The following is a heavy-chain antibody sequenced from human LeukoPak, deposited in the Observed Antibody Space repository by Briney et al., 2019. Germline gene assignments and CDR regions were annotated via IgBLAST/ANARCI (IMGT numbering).Heavy chain of an antibody. CDR3: ARDLWRFDY. V-gene: IGHV3-7*01. Sequence: ETLSLTCAVSGASISSSNYYWGWVRQSPGKGLEWVANIKKDGSEKYYVDSVKGRFTISRDNAKTSLYLQMNSLRAEDTAVYYCARDLWRFDYWGQGTLVTVSS. CDR2: IKKDGSEK. J-gene: IGHJ4*02. D-gene: IGHD3-16*01. CDR1: GASISSSNYY.